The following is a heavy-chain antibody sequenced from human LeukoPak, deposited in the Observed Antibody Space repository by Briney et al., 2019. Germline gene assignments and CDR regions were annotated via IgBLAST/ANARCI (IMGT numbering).Heavy chain of an antibody. CDR2: INPNSGGT. J-gene: IGHJ4*02. CDR1: GYTFTGYY. D-gene: IGHD3-22*01. CDR3: ARGPPLYYYDSSGYSDY. Sequence: ASVKVSCKASGYTFTGYYMHWVRQAPGQGLEWMGWINPNSGGTNYAQKFQGRVTMTRDTSISTAYMELSRLRSDDTAVYYCARGPPLYYYDSSGYSDYWGQGTLVTVSS. V-gene: IGHV1-2*02.